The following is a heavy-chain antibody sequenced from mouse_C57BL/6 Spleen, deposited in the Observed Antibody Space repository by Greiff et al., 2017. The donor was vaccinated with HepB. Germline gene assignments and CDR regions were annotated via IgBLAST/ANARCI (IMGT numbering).Heavy chain of an antibody. D-gene: IGHD1-1*01. CDR2: IYPRSGNT. J-gene: IGHJ3*01. V-gene: IGHV1-81*01. CDR3: ARGDYGSSYGFAY. Sequence: QVQLKQSGAELARPGASVKLSCKASGYTFTSYGISWVKQRTGQGLEWIGEIYPRSGNTYYNEKFKGKATLTADKSSSTAYMELRSLTSEDSAVYFCARGDYGSSYGFAYWGQGTLVTVSA. CDR1: GYTFTSYG.